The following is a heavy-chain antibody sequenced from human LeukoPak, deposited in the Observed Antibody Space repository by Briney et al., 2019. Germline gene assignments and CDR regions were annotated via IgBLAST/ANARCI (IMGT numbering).Heavy chain of an antibody. CDR3: VKPPNYDFFDY. D-gene: IGHD3-3*01. CDR1: GFTFSGYA. J-gene: IGHJ4*02. V-gene: IGHV3-64D*09. CDR2: ISGNGGTT. Sequence: PGGSLRLSCSASGFTFSGYAMHWVRQAPGKGLEYVSVISGNGGTTYYADSVRGRFTISRDNSKNTLYLQMSGLRPEDTAVYYCVKPPNYDFFDYWGQGTLVTVSS.